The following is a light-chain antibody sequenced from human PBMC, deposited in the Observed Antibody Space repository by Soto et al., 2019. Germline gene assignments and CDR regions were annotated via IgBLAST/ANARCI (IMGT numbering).Light chain of an antibody. J-gene: IGLJ2*01. CDR1: SGHSSYA. CDR3: QTWGTGFQF. Sequence: QLVLTQSPSASASLGASVKLTCTLSSGHSSYAIAWHQKQPGKGPRYLMGLNNDGSHTKGDGIPDRFSGSSSGADRYLIISRLQSEDEADYYCQTWGTGFQFFGGGTKLTVL. CDR2: LNNDGSH. V-gene: IGLV4-69*01.